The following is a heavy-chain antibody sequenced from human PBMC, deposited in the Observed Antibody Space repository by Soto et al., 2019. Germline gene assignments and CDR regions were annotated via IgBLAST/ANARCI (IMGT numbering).Heavy chain of an antibody. V-gene: IGHV3-7*01. Sequence: GGSLRLSCAASGFTFSSYWMSWVRQAPGKGLEWVANIKQDGSEKYYVDSVKGRFTISRDNAKNSLYLQMNSLRAEDTAVYYCARGAHITIFGVVTAHYYYYYMDVWGKGTTVTVSS. CDR1: GFTFSSYW. CDR2: IKQDGSEK. CDR3: ARGAHITIFGVVTAHYYYYYMDV. J-gene: IGHJ6*03. D-gene: IGHD3-3*01.